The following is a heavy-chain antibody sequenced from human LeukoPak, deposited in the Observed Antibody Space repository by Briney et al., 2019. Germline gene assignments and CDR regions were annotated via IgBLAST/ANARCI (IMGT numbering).Heavy chain of an antibody. D-gene: IGHD3-10*01. CDR3: AKLWGYYGFDDPFDP. J-gene: IGHJ5*02. Sequence: GGSLRLSRAASGFTFSSYAMNWVRQAPGKGLEWVSAISGSGGTTYYADSVKGRFTISRDNSKNTLYLQMNSLRAEDTAVYYCAKLWGYYGFDDPFDPWGQGTLVTVSS. V-gene: IGHV3-23*01. CDR1: GFTFSSYA. CDR2: ISGSGGTT.